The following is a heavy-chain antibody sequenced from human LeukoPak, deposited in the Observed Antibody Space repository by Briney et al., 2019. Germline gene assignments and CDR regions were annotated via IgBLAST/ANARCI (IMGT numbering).Heavy chain of an antibody. J-gene: IGHJ4*02. CDR1: GGSISTTGYY. D-gene: IGHD6-19*01. CDR2: IDSSGNV. Sequence: SETLSLTCTVSGGSISTTGYYWGWIRQPPGKGLEYFASIDSSGNVYYNPSLRGRVTISADTSKNQFSLKLSSLTAADTAVYYCTRDRGQWVVDYWGQGTLVTVSS. V-gene: IGHV4-39*07. CDR3: TRDRGQWVVDY.